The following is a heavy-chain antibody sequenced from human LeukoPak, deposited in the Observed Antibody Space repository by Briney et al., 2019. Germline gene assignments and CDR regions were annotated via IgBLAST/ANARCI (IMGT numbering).Heavy chain of an antibody. D-gene: IGHD3-22*01. J-gene: IGHJ4*02. Sequence: ASVTVSRKASGYTFTSYAMHWVRQAPGQRLEWMGWINAGNGNTKYSQKFQGRVTITRDTSASTAYMELSSLRSEDTAVYYCARFDYYDSSGYGYWGQGTLVTVSS. V-gene: IGHV1-3*01. CDR1: GYTFTSYA. CDR3: ARFDYYDSSGYGY. CDR2: INAGNGNT.